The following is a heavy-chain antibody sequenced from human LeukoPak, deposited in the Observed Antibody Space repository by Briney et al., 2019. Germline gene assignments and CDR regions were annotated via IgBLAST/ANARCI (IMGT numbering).Heavy chain of an antibody. CDR2: LDPEDGET. D-gene: IGHD1-26*01. V-gene: IGHV1-24*01. Sequence: ASVKVSCKVSGYTLTELSMHWVRQAPGKGLEWMGGLDPEDGETIYAQKFQGRVTMTEDTSTDTAYMELSSLRSEDTAVYYCATAGPYSRSYYAFDIWGQGTMVTVSS. CDR3: ATAGPYSRSYYAFDI. J-gene: IGHJ3*02. CDR1: GYTLTELS.